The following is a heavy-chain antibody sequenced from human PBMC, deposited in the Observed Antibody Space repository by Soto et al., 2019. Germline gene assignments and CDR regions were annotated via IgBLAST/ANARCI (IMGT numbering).Heavy chain of an antibody. Sequence: SETLSLTCTVSGGSISSYFYNWVRQPPGKGLEWIWSGYYTRITDYNPSLKSRVTISVDTSKTQFSLNLRSVTAAETAVYYCARDIEAVPRAFEYWGGGTLVTGSS. CDR1: GGSISSYF. J-gene: IGHJ4*01. V-gene: IGHV4-59*01. CDR3: ARDIEAVPRAFEY. D-gene: IGHD6-13*01. CDR2: GYYTRIT.